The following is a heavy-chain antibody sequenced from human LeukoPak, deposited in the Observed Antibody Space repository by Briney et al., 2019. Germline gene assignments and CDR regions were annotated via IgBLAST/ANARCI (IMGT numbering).Heavy chain of an antibody. CDR3: ARGSRGYSYG. CDR2: IYYSGST. D-gene: IGHD5-18*01. V-gene: IGHV4-61*01. Sequence: PSETLSLTCTVSGASVSSGSYYWSWIRQPPGKGLEWIGYIYYSGSTNYNPSLKSRVTISVDTSKNQFSLKLSSVTAADTAEYYCARGSRGYSYGWGQGTLVTVSS. J-gene: IGHJ4*02. CDR1: GASVSSGSYY.